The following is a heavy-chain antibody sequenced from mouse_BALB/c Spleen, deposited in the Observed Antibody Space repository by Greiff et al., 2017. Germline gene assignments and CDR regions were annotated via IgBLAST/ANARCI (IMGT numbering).Heavy chain of an antibody. J-gene: IGHJ2*01. CDR3: ARNVLLDY. CDR1: GFTFSSFG. Sequence: EVKLVESGGGLVQPGGSRKLSCAASGFTFSSFGMHWVRQAPEKGLEWVAYISSGSSTIYYADTVKGRFTISRDNPKNTLFLQMTSLRSEDTAMYYCARNVLLDYWGQGTTLTVSS. V-gene: IGHV5-17*02. CDR2: ISSGSSTI.